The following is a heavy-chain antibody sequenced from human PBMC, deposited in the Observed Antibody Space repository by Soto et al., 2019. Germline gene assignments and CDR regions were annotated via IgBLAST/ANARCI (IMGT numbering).Heavy chain of an antibody. D-gene: IGHD6-6*01. CDR2: ISSSSSYI. Sequence: GGSLRLSCAASGFTFSSYSMNWVRQAPGKGLEWVSSISSSSSYIYYADSVKGRFTISRDNAKNSLYLQMNSLRAEDTAVYYCAYPGDYSSSSLPDYWGQGTLVTVSS. V-gene: IGHV3-21*01. CDR1: GFTFSSYS. J-gene: IGHJ4*02. CDR3: AYPGDYSSSSLPDY.